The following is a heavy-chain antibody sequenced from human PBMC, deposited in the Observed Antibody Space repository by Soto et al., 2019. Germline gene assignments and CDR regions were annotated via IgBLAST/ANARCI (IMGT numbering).Heavy chain of an antibody. D-gene: IGHD2-15*01. CDR3: ARDSVYCSGDSCYPFDD. CDR1: GYTFTTYG. CDR2: ISAYNGNT. J-gene: IGHJ4*02. Sequence: QVQLVQSGAEVKKPGASVKVSCKASGYTFTTYGISWVRQAPGQGLEWMGWISAYNGNTNSAQKLQGRVTMTTDTSTSTDYMELRSLRSDDTAVYYCARDSVYCSGDSCYPFDDWGQGTLVTVSS. V-gene: IGHV1-18*01.